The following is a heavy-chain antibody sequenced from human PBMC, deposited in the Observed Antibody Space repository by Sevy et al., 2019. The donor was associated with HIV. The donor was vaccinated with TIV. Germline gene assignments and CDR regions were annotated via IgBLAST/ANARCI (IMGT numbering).Heavy chain of an antibody. CDR1: GFTFSSYS. CDR2: ISSSSSYI. V-gene: IGHV3-21*01. D-gene: IGHD3-10*01. Sequence: GGSLRLSCAASGFTFSSYSMNWVRLAPGKGLEWVSSISSSSSYIHYADSVKGRFTISRDNAKNSLYLQMNSLRAEDTAVYYCATLSEEVTQTGWFDPWGQGTLVTVSS. J-gene: IGHJ5*02. CDR3: ATLSEEVTQTGWFDP.